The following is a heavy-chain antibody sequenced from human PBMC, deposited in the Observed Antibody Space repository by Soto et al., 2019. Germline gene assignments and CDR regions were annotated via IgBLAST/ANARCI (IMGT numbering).Heavy chain of an antibody. CDR2: IIPIFGTA. D-gene: IGHD2-15*01. V-gene: IGHV1-69*01. CDR3: AEGRRSSPRVYYSYGMDV. J-gene: IGHJ6*02. CDR1: GGTFSSYA. Sequence: QVQLVQSGAEVKKPGSSVKVSCKASGGTFSSYAISWVRQAPGQGLEWMGGIIPIFGTANYAQKFQGRVTIAADESTSTAYMELSSLRSEDTAVYYCAEGRRSSPRVYYSYGMDVWGQGTTVTVSS.